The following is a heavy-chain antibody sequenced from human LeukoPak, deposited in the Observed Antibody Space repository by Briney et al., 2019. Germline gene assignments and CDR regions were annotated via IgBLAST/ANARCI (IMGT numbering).Heavy chain of an antibody. CDR1: GGSISSSSYY. D-gene: IGHD3-10*01. CDR2: IYYSGST. CDR3: ARDRGLANYYYYGMDV. V-gene: IGHV4-39*07. Sequence: SETLSLNCTVSGGSISSSSYYWGWIRQPPGKGLEWIGSIYYSGSTYYNPSLKSRVTISVDTSKNQFSLKLSSVTAADTAVYYCARDRGLANYYYYGMDVWGQGTTVTVSS. J-gene: IGHJ6*02.